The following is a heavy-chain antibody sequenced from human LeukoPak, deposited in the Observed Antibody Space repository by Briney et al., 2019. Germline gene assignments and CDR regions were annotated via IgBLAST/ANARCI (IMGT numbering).Heavy chain of an antibody. Sequence: PGGSLRLSCAASGFTFSSYAMSWVRQAPGKGLEWVSAISGSGGSTYYADSVKGRFTISRDNSKNTLHLQVNSLRAEDTAVYYCAKAVAQYSSGWYDYWGQGTLVTVSS. CDR2: ISGSGGST. CDR1: GFTFSSYA. D-gene: IGHD6-19*01. CDR3: AKAVAQYSSGWYDY. V-gene: IGHV3-23*01. J-gene: IGHJ4*02.